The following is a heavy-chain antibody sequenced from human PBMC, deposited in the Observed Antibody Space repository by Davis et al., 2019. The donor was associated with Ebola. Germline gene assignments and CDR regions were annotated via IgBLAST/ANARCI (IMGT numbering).Heavy chain of an antibody. D-gene: IGHD4-17*01. V-gene: IGHV4-4*07. Sequence: PSETLSLTCTVSGGSISSYYWSWIRQPAGKGLEWIGRIYTTGSTNYNPSLKSRVTMSVDTSKNQFSLKLSSVTAADTAVYYCAREKYGDYSYAPQWFDPWGQGTLVTVSS. CDR3: AREKYGDYSYAPQWFDP. CDR2: IYTTGST. J-gene: IGHJ5*02. CDR1: GGSISSYY.